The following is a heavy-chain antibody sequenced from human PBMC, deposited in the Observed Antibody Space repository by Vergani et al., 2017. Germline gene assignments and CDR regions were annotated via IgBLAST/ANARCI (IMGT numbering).Heavy chain of an antibody. D-gene: IGHD3-22*01. V-gene: IGHV1-46*01. CDR3: ARGARIDYDSSGWPLGWFDP. J-gene: IGHJ5*02. CDR2: INPSGGST. Sequence: QVQLVQSGAEVKKPGASVKVSCKASGYTFTSYYMHWVRQAPGQGLEWMGIINPSGGSTSYAQKFQGRVTMTRDTSTSTVYMELSSLRSEDTAVYYCARGARIDYDSSGWPLGWFDPWGQGTLVTVSS. CDR1: GYTFTSYY.